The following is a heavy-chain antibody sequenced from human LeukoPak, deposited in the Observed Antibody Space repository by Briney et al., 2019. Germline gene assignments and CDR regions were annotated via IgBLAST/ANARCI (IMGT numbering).Heavy chain of an antibody. J-gene: IGHJ4*02. CDR1: GFTFSSYA. CDR3: VGGPDDKKLGY. D-gene: IGHD3-22*01. V-gene: IGHV3-30-3*01. CDR2: ISYDGSNK. Sequence: GGSLRLSCAASGFTFSSYAMHWVRQAPGKGLEWVAVISYDGSNKYYADSVKGRFTISRDNSKNTLYLQMNSLRAEDTAVYYCVGGPDDKKLGYWGQGILVTVSS.